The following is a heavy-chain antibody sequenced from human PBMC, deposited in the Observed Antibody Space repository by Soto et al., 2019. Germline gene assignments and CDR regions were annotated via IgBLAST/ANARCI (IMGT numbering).Heavy chain of an antibody. J-gene: IGHJ4*02. CDR2: IYHSGST. Sequence: QVQLQESGPGLVKPSGTLSLTCAVSGGSISSSNWWSWVRQPPGKGLEWIGEIYHSGSTNYNPSLKSRVTLSVDTSKNQCSLKLSSMTAADTAVYYCARDRGGDDSLDYWGQGTLVTVSS. CDR1: GGSISSSNW. D-gene: IGHD5-12*01. V-gene: IGHV4-4*02. CDR3: ARDRGGDDSLDY.